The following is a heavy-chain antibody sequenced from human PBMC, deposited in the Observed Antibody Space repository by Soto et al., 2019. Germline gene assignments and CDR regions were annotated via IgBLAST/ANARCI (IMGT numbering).Heavy chain of an antibody. CDR2: ISYDGSNK. D-gene: IGHD3-22*01. CDR1: GFTFSSYA. CDR3: ARDRSRYDSSGYYFQH. J-gene: IGHJ1*01. Sequence: QVQLVESGGGVVQPGRSLRLSCAASGFTFSSYARHWVRQAPGRGLEWVAVISYDGSNKYYADSVKGRFTISRDNSKNTLYLQMNSLRAEDTAVYYCARDRSRYDSSGYYFQHWGQGTLVTVSS. V-gene: IGHV3-30-3*01.